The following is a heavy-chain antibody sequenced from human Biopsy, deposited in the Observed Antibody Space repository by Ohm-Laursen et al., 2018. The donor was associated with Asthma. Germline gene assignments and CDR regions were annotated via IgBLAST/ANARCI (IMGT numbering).Heavy chain of an antibody. D-gene: IGHD4-17*01. J-gene: IGHJ4*02. V-gene: IGHV1-24*01. CDR3: ASDFPKDYVRYNFQF. Sequence: SSVNVSCKISGYSLTDLSMHWVRQAPGQGLEWMGGHDHEEGGTVNARRFQGRVTMTEDTSTVTAYMELSSLSSDDTAVYYCASDFPKDYVRYNFQFWGQGTLVTVSS. CDR1: GYSLTDLS. CDR2: HDHEEGGT.